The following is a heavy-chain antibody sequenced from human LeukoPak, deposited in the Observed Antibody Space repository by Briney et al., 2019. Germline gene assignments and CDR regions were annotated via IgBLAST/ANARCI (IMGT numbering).Heavy chain of an antibody. J-gene: IGHJ4*02. CDR3: ARDRRRGFGELFG. CDR1: GFTFSSYA. Sequence: GGSLRLSCAASGFTFSSYAMHWVRQAPGKGLEWVAVISYDGSNKYYADSVKGRFTISRDNSKNTLYLQMNSLRAEDTAVYYCARDRRRGFGELFGWGQGTLVTVSS. V-gene: IGHV3-30-3*01. CDR2: ISYDGSNK. D-gene: IGHD3-10*01.